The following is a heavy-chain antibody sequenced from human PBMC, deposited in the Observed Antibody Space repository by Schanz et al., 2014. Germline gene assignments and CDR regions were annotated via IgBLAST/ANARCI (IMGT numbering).Heavy chain of an antibody. CDR2: IGSSSTTM. Sequence: EVQLVESGGGLVQPGGSLRLSCAASGFTFSVYWMHWVRQAPGRGLEWISYIGSSSTTMYYADSVKGRFTISRDNAKNSLYLQMNSLRDEDTAVYYCARDHPHREVTGYYNDVWGQGTSVTVSS. V-gene: IGHV3-48*02. CDR3: ARDHPHREVTGYYNDV. CDR1: GFTFSVYW. D-gene: IGHD3-9*01. J-gene: IGHJ6*02.